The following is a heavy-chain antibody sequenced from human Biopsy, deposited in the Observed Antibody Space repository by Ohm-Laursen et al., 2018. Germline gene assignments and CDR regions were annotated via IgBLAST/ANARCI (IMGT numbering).Heavy chain of an antibody. Sequence: SETLSLTWRVYGGSFSGYYCSWIRQPPGKGLEWIGEINDSGRTNYNPSLRSRVTFSVDTSKNQFSLKLSSVTAADTAVYYCARGTNYYGSGRNRHWFDPWGQGTQVTVSS. CDR3: ARGTNYYGSGRNRHWFDP. V-gene: IGHV4-34*01. D-gene: IGHD3-10*01. CDR2: INDSGRT. J-gene: IGHJ5*02. CDR1: GGSFSGYY.